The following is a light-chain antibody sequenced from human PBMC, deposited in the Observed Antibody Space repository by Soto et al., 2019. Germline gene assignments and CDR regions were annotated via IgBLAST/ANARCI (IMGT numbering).Light chain of an antibody. CDR1: QSVSSY. CDR2: GAS. J-gene: IGKJ4*01. CDR3: QQYGSSPLT. V-gene: IGKV3-20*01. Sequence: ELVLTQSQATLSLSPGEIATLSCRASQSVSSYLAWYQQKPGQAPRLLIYGASSRATGIPDRFSGSGSGTDFTLTISRLEPEDFAVYYCQQYGSSPLTFGGGTNVDI.